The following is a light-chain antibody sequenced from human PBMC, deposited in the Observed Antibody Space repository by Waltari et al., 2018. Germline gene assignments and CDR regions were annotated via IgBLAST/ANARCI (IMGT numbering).Light chain of an antibody. V-gene: IGLV3-1*01. CDR3: QAWDSSTEHVV. CDR1: KLGDKY. Sequence: SYELTQPPSVSVSPGQTASITCSGAKLGDKYPCWYQQKPGQSPVLVIHQATKRPSGIPKRFCGSNSGNIATLTISGTHAMYEANYYCQAWDSSTEHVVFGGGTKLTVL. CDR2: QAT. J-gene: IGLJ2*01.